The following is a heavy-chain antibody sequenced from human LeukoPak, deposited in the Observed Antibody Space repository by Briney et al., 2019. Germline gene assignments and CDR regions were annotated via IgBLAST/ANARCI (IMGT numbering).Heavy chain of an antibody. D-gene: IGHD3-22*01. Sequence: PSETLSLTCAVSGYSISSGYYWGWLRQPPGKGVEWIGSIYHSGSTYYNPSLKSRVTISVDTSKNQFSLKLSSVAAADTAVYYCARGDYYDNSGYLYYWGQGTLVIVSS. CDR1: GYSISSGYY. J-gene: IGHJ4*02. CDR2: IYHSGST. V-gene: IGHV4-38-2*01. CDR3: ARGDYYDNSGYLYY.